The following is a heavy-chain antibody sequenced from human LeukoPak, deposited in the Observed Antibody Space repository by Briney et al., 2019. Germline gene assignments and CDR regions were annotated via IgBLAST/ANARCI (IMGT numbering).Heavy chain of an antibody. Sequence: GGSLRLSCAASGFTFSSYAMHWVRQAPGKGLEWVAVISYDGSNKYYADSVKGRFTISRDNSKNTLYLQMNSLRAEDTAVYYCARDSSSWSAFDIWGQGTMVTVSS. D-gene: IGHD6-13*01. CDR1: GFTFSSYA. CDR3: ARDSSSWSAFDI. V-gene: IGHV3-30-3*01. J-gene: IGHJ3*02. CDR2: ISYDGSNK.